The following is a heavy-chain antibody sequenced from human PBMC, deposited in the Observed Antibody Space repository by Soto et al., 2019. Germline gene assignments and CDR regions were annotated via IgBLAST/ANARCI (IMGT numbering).Heavy chain of an antibody. J-gene: IGHJ4*02. Sequence: SETLSLTCTVSGGSISSGVYYRSLIRQHPGKGLEWIGYIYHSGTTYYNPSLRSRVTISVDTSKNQFSLKVNSVTAADTAVFYCARAVANGGNFDYWGQGTLVTVSS. CDR3: ARAVANGGNFDY. V-gene: IGHV4-31*03. D-gene: IGHD4-17*01. CDR1: GGSISSGVYY. CDR2: IYHSGTT.